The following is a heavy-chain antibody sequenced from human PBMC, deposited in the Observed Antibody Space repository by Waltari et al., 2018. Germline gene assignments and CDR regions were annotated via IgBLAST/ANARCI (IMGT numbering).Heavy chain of an antibody. J-gene: IGHJ4*02. CDR2: INREGEET. V-gene: IGHV3-74*01. CDR1: GFTFRNYW. CDR3: VRGSNDWIGLDY. Sequence: EVQLVESGGGLVQPGGSLRLSCAPSGFTFRNYWMHWVRQAPGRGLLGDALINREGEETTYADSGKGRFTSSRDNAKNTLYLQMNSLRGEDTAVYYCVRGSNDWIGLDYWGQGALVTVSS. D-gene: IGHD3-9*01.